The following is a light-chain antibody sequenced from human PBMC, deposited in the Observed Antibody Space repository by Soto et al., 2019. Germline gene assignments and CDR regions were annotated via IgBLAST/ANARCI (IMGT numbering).Light chain of an antibody. V-gene: IGLV2-14*01. J-gene: IGLJ1*01. CDR2: DVS. CDR3: SSYISXSTYV. Sequence: QSVLTQPASVSGSPGRSITISCTGTSSDIGRYNYVSWYQQYPGKAPKFMIYDVSNRPSGVSNRFSGSKSGNTASLTISGLQAEDEADYYCSSYISXSTYVFGTGTKVTVL. CDR1: SSDIGRYNY.